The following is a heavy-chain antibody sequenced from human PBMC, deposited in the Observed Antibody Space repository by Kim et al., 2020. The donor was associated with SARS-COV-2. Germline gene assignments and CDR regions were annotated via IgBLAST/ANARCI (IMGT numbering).Heavy chain of an antibody. CDR1: GYTFTSYG. Sequence: ASVKVSCKASGYTFTSYGISWVRQAPGQGLEWMGWISAYNGNTTYAQKLQGRVTMTTDTSTSTAYMELRSLRPDDTAVYYCARDLDSGYDGIVDYWGQGTLVTVSS. D-gene: IGHD5-12*01. V-gene: IGHV1-18*01. CDR3: ARDLDSGYDGIVDY. CDR2: ISAYNGNT. J-gene: IGHJ4*02.